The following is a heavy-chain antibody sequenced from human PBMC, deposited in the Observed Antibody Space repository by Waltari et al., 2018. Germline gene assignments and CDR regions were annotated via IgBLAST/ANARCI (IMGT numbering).Heavy chain of an antibody. V-gene: IGHV3-23*01. CDR3: AKAHFYDTSGYIEH. Sequence: VQVLDSGGGLVQQGGSLRLTCAAHGFLFTNFAKNWVRQAPGKGLEWVSGINGYGDKTYYADSVKGRFTLSRDNSRNTLSLQMNSLRAEDTAVYYCAKAHFYDTSGYIEHWGQGTLVTVSS. CDR1: GFLFTNFA. D-gene: IGHD3-22*01. CDR2: INGYGDKT. J-gene: IGHJ5*02.